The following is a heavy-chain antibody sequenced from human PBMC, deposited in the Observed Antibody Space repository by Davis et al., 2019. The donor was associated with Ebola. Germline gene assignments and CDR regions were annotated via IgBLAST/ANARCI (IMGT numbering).Heavy chain of an antibody. Sequence: AASVKVSCKASGYTFTNYYMHWVRQAPGQGLEWLGWISAYNGNTNYARKVQGRVTMTTDTSTNTAYLELGSLRSADTAVYYCVRNVGLTTADLSDYWGQGTLVTVSS. V-gene: IGHV1-18*04. D-gene: IGHD1/OR15-1a*01. CDR2: ISAYNGNT. CDR3: VRNVGLTTADLSDY. J-gene: IGHJ4*02. CDR1: GYTFTNYY.